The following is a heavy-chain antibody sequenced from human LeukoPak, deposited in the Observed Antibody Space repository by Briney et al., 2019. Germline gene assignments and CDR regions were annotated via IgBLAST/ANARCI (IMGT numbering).Heavy chain of an antibody. D-gene: IGHD2-21*02. Sequence: SETLSLTCTVSGGSISSGDYYWSWIRQPPGKGLEWIGYIYYSGSTYYNPSLKSRVTISVDTSKNQFSLKLSSVTAADTAVYYCARELAYCGGDCYSFDYWGQGTLVTISS. CDR3: ARELAYCGGDCYSFDY. CDR1: GGSISSGDYY. CDR2: IYYSGST. V-gene: IGHV4-30-4*01. J-gene: IGHJ4*02.